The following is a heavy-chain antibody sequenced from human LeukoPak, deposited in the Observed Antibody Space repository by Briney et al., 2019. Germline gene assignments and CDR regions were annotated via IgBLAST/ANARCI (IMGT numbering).Heavy chain of an antibody. D-gene: IGHD6-13*01. CDR3: AREGRPGYFYFDY. Sequence: GGSLRLSCAASGFTFDDYAMHWVRQAPGKGLEWVSLISWDGGSTYYADSVKGRFTISRDNSKNTVFLQMNRLRAEDTAVYYCAREGRPGYFYFDYWGQGTLVTVSS. V-gene: IGHV3-43D*03. CDR1: GFTFDDYA. CDR2: ISWDGGST. J-gene: IGHJ4*02.